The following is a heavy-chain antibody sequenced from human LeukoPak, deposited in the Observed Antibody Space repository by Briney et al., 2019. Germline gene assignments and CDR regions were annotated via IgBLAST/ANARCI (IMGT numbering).Heavy chain of an antibody. CDR2: IYYSGST. D-gene: IGHD6-19*01. Sequence: SETLSLTCTVSGGCISSYYWSWIRQPPGKGLEWIGYIYYSGSTNYKPSLKSRVTISVDTSKNQFSLKLSSVTAADTAVYYCARGRAGRLSASNWFDPWGHGTLVTVSS. J-gene: IGHJ5*02. CDR3: ARGRAGRLSASNWFDP. V-gene: IGHV4-59*01. CDR1: GGCISSYY.